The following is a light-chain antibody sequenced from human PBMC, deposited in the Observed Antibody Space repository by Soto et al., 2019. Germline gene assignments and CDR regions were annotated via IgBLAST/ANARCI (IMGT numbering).Light chain of an antibody. J-gene: IGKJ1*01. CDR2: EAS. Sequence: IRMTQSPSSFSASTGDRVTITCRASQTISSWLAWYQQKPGKAPKLLIYEASTLKSGVPSRFSGSGSGTEFTLTISSLQPDDFATYYCQHYNSYSEAFGQGTKVDIK. CDR1: QTISSW. CDR3: QHYNSYSEA. V-gene: IGKV1-5*03.